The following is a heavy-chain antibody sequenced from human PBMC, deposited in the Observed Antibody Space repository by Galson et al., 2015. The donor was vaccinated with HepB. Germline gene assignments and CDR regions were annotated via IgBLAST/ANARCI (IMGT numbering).Heavy chain of an antibody. D-gene: IGHD3-10*01. CDR2: LFYSGGL. CDR1: GGSISSDNHY. CDR3: ARSVVVVRNNPYYGSSRVDY. V-gene: IGHV4-39*01. J-gene: IGHJ4*02. Sequence: ETLSLTCNVSGGSISSDNHYWGWIRQPPGKGLEWIGSLFYSGGLNYNPSLKGRVAISVDTSKNQFSLKLSSVTAADTAVYYCARSVVVVRNNPYYGSSRVDYWGQGTLVIVSS.